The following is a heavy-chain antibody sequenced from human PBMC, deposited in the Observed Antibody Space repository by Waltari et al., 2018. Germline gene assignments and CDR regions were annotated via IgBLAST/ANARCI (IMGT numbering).Heavy chain of an antibody. CDR1: GYTFTSYA. CDR2: MNPNSGNT. J-gene: IGHJ4*02. V-gene: IGHV1-8*02. CDR3: ARIRRGSDGERSFDY. D-gene: IGHD5-18*01. Sequence: QVQLVQSGAEVKKPGASVKVPCKASGYTFTSYAINWVRQTTGQGLEWIVWMNPNSGNTGDAQKIQGRVTMTRNTSISTAYMELSSLRSEDTAVYYWARIRRGSDGERSFDYWGQGTLVTGSS.